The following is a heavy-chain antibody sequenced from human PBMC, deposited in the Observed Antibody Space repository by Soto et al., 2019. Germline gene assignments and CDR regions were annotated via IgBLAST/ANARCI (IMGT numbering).Heavy chain of an antibody. CDR1: GGTFSTST. V-gene: IGHV1-69*08. J-gene: IGHJ4*02. Sequence: QVQLVQSGAEVKKPGSSVKVSCKASGGTFSTSTFTWVRQAPGQGLEWMGRIIPILEVADYAQEFQGRVTMIAXKXTXTXXMELSSLKSEDTAVYYCARDTPIGSIVSDFYAIDYWGQGTLVTGSS. CDR3: ARDTPIGSIVSDFYAIDY. CDR2: IIPILEVA. D-gene: IGHD2-21*02.